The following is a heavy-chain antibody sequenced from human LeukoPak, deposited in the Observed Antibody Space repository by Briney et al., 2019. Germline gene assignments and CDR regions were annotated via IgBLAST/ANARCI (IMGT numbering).Heavy chain of an antibody. V-gene: IGHV3-30*18. CDR1: GFTFSSYG. Sequence: GGSLRLFCAASGFTFSSYGMHWVRQAPGKGLEGVAIISYDGGDKYYADSVKGRFTISRDNSRNTLYLQMNSLRPEDTAVYYCAKGGSGWYFDYWGQGTLVTVSS. CDR3: AKGGSGWYFDY. CDR2: ISYDGGDK. J-gene: IGHJ4*02. D-gene: IGHD6-19*01.